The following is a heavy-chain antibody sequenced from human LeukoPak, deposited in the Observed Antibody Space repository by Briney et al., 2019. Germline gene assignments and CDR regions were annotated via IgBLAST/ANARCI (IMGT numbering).Heavy chain of an antibody. Sequence: GGSLRLSCAASGFTFSSYAMSWVRQAPGKGLEWVSAISGSGGSTYYADSVKGRFTISRDNSKNTLYLQMNSLRAEDTAVYYCVKDRGGSPFYGMDVWGQGTTVTVSS. CDR1: GFTFSSYA. J-gene: IGHJ6*02. CDR3: VKDRGGSPFYGMDV. D-gene: IGHD1-26*01. V-gene: IGHV3-23*01. CDR2: ISGSGGST.